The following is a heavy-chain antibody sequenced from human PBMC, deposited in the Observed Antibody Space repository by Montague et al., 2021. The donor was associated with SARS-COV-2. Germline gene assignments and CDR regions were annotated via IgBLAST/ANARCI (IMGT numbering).Heavy chain of an antibody. V-gene: IGHV3-7*01. CDR2: IMPDGSEE. J-gene: IGHJ6*03. CDR3: VRATHYMDV. Sequence: SLRLSCAASGFIFGSCWMSWVRQAPGKGLEWVANIMPDGSEEYYMDSVKGRFTVSRDNARNSLYLQMNSLRVEDTAVYYCVRATHYMDVWGDGTTVAVSS. CDR1: GFIFGSCW.